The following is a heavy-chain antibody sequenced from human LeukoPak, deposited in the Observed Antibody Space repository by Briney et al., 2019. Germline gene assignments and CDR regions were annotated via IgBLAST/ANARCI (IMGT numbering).Heavy chain of an antibody. CDR3: TTRLRYFDWTIYDFDY. J-gene: IGHJ4*02. CDR2: INSKIDGGTT. V-gene: IGHV3-15*01. Sequence: GESLRLSCAASGFTFSNAWLSWVRQAPGKGLEWVGRINSKIDGGTTDYAAPVKGRFTISRDDSKNTLYLQMNSLKTEDTAVYYCTTRLRYFDWTIYDFDYWGQGTLVTVSS. CDR1: GFTFSNAW. D-gene: IGHD3-9*01.